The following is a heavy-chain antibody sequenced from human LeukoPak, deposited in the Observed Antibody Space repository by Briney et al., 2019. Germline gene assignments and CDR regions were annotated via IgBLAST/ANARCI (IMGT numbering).Heavy chain of an antibody. Sequence: ASVKVSCKASGYTFTSYGISWVRQAPGQGLEWMGWISAYNGKTNYAQKLQGRVTMTTDTSTSTAYMELRSLRSDDTAVYYCARVGGYCSSTSCSSFDYWGQGTLVTVSS. CDR3: ARVGGYCSSTSCSSFDY. CDR1: GYTFTSYG. V-gene: IGHV1-18*01. D-gene: IGHD2-2*01. CDR2: ISAYNGKT. J-gene: IGHJ4*02.